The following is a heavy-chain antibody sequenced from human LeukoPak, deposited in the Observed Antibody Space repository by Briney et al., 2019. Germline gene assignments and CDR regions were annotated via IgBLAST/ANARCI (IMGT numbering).Heavy chain of an antibody. D-gene: IGHD4-23*01. J-gene: IGHJ4*02. CDR3: ARQNYGGNSGYDY. CDR2: IYSSGST. V-gene: IGHV4-4*07. CDR1: VGSNSSYH. Sequence: SETLSLTCTFSVGSNSSYHWSWIRQPAGKGLEGVGRIYSSGSTNYKPSLKRRVTISVDTSKNQFSLKLSSVTAADTAVYYCARQNYGGNSGYDYWGQGTLVTVS.